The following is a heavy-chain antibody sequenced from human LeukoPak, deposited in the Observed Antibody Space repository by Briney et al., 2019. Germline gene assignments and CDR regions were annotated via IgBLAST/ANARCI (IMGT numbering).Heavy chain of an antibody. CDR2: ISYDGSNK. CDR1: GFTFSSYG. D-gene: IGHD3-3*01. V-gene: IGHV3-30*18. J-gene: IGHJ3*02. Sequence: GGSLRLSCAASGFTFSSYGMHWVRQAPGKGLEWVAVISYDGSNKYYADSVKGRFTISRDNSKNTLYLQMNSLRAEDTAVYYCAKGPYYDFWSGRDFTGAFDIWGQGTMVTVSS. CDR3: AKGPYYDFWSGRDFTGAFDI.